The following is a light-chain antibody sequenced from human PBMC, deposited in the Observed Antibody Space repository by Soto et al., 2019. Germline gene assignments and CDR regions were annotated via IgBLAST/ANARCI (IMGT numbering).Light chain of an antibody. CDR2: AAS. CDR3: QQCYSSPRT. CDR1: QSITTY. V-gene: IGKV1-39*01. J-gene: IGKJ1*01. Sequence: DIQMTQSPSTLSASVGDRVTITCRASQSITTYVNWYQQKLGKAPTLLIYAASSLQSGVPSRFSGSGSGTDFTLTISSLQPEDFATYFCQQCYSSPRTFGQGTKVEF.